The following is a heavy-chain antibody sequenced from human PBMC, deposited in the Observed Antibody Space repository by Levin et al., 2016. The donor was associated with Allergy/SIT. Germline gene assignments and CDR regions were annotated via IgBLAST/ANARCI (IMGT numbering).Heavy chain of an antibody. CDR3: ARDNFRSSRYGSGRPFPYYYYGMDV. CDR1: GGSFSGYY. J-gene: IGHJ6*02. D-gene: IGHD3-10*01. CDR2: INHSGST. V-gene: IGHV4-34*01. Sequence: SETLSLTCAVYGGSFSGYYWSWIRQPPGKGLEWIGEINHSGSTNYNPSLKSRVTISVDTSKNQFSLKLSSVTAADTAVYYCARDNFRSSRYGSGRPFPYYYYGMDVWGQGTTVTVSS.